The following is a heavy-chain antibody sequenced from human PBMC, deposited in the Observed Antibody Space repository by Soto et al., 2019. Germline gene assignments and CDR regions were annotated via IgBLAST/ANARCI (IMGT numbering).Heavy chain of an antibody. D-gene: IGHD4-17*01. J-gene: IGHJ4*01. CDR3: PRVAVTTYYLDF. Sequence: EVQLVESGGDLVQPGGSLRLSCAASGFTFTTYWMHWVRQSPGRGLVLVSRINPDGSRTSYADSVKGRFTISRDNAKNRLYLQMNSLGAEDTAVYYFPRVAVTTYYLDFWGHGTLVTVSS. V-gene: IGHV3-74*01. CDR2: INPDGSRT. CDR1: GFTFTTYW.